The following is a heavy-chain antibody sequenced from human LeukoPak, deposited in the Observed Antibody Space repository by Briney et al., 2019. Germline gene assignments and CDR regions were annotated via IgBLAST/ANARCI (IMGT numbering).Heavy chain of an antibody. J-gene: IGHJ5*02. D-gene: IGHD2-2*02. CDR1: GFTFSSYA. CDR3: ARDLGYCSSTSCYTPGGWFDP. CDR2: ISYDGSNK. Sequence: PGGSLRLSCAASGFTFSSYAMHWVRQAPGKGLEWVAVISYDGSNKYYADSVKGRFTISRDNSKNTLYLQMNSLRAEGTAVYYCARDLGYCSSTSCYTPGGWFDPWGQGTLVTVSS. V-gene: IGHV3-30-3*01.